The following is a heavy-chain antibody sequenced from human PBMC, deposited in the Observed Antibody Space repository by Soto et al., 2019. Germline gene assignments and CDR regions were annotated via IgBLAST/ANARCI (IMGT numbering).Heavy chain of an antibody. CDR2: SRSKANSYTT. V-gene: IGHV3-72*01. CDR3: SSGTYIFDD. Sequence: GGSLRLSCAVSGFTFSDRYMDWVRQAPGKGLEWVARSRSKANSYTTEYAASVKGRFTISRDDSKNSLSLQMSSLRTEDTAVYFCSSGTYIFDDWGQGTLVTVSS. J-gene: IGHJ4*02. D-gene: IGHD1-1*01. CDR1: GFTFSDRY.